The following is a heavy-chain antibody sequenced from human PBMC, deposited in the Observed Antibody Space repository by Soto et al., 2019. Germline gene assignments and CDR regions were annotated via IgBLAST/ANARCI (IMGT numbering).Heavy chain of an antibody. Sequence: GSSVQASCKSSGYTFTSYGVSWVRQAPGQGLEWLGWISVYTGDTKHAQKFQDRVTLTTEASASTAYMELRSMRSDDTAGYYCARVWCTTDGSSTHYCHAWGKGTTVT. CDR3: ARVWCTTDGSSTHYCHA. D-gene: IGHD2-8*01. CDR1: GYTFTSYG. J-gene: IGHJ6*03. CDR2: ISVYTGDT. V-gene: IGHV1-18*04.